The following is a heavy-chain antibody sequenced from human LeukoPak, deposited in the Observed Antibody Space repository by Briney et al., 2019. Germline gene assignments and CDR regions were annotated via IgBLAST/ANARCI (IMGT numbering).Heavy chain of an antibody. CDR3: ARDWVYEAYSSGWYWSPFDY. V-gene: IGHV6-1*01. Sequence: SQTLSLTCAISGDSVSSNSAAWNWIRQSPSRGLEWLGRTYYRSKWYNDYAVSVKSRITINPDTSKNQFSLQLNSVTPEDTAVYYCARDWVYEAYSSGWYWSPFDYWGQGTLVTVSS. J-gene: IGHJ4*02. D-gene: IGHD6-19*01. CDR2: TYYRSKWYN. CDR1: GDSVSSNSAA.